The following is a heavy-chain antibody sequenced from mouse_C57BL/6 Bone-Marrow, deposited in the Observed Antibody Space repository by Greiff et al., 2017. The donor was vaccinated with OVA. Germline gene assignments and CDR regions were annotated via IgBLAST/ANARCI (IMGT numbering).Heavy chain of an antibody. Sequence: VQVVESGAELARPGASVKLSCKASGYTFTSYGISWVKQRTGQGLEWIGEIYPRSGNTYYNEKFKGKATLTADKSSSTAYMELRSLTSEDSAVYFCARLWLLWYFDVWGTGTTVTVSS. V-gene: IGHV1-81*01. CDR1: GYTFTSYG. J-gene: IGHJ1*03. D-gene: IGHD2-2*01. CDR3: ARLWLLWYFDV. CDR2: IYPRSGNT.